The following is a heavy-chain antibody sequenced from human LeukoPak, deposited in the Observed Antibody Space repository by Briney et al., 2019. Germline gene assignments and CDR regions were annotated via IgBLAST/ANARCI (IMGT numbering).Heavy chain of an antibody. Sequence: PSETLSLTCTVSGGSVSSGSYYWSWIRQPAGKGLEWIGRIYTSGSTNYNPSLKSRVTISVDTSKNQFSLKLSSVTAADTAVYYCARRVATIREEPHYYYYMDVWGKGTTVTISS. J-gene: IGHJ6*03. V-gene: IGHV4-61*02. CDR1: GGSVSSGSYY. CDR3: ARRVATIREEPHYYYYMDV. CDR2: IYTSGST. D-gene: IGHD5-12*01.